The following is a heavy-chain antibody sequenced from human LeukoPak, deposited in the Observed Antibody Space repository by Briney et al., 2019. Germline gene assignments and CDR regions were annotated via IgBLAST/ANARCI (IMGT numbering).Heavy chain of an antibody. CDR2: IIPIFGTA. CDR1: GGTFSSYA. CDR3: ASSHLVYDYGDPDAFDI. Sequence: SMKVSCKASGGTFSSYAISWVRQAPGQGLEWMGGIIPIFGTANYAQKFQGSVTITADESTSTAYMELSSLRSEDTAVYYCASSHLVYDYGDPDAFDIWGQGTMVTVSS. D-gene: IGHD4-17*01. V-gene: IGHV1-69*13. J-gene: IGHJ3*02.